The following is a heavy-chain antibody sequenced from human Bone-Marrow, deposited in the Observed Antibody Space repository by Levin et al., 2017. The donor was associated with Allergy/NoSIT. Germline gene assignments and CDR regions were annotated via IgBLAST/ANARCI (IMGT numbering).Heavy chain of an antibody. CDR1: GGSFSDYY. CDR3: ARSVAGNDY. J-gene: IGHJ4*02. CDR2: IHHSGST. V-gene: IGHV4-34*01. D-gene: IGHD6-19*01. Sequence: PGGSLRLSCGVSGGSFSDYYWSWIRQPPGKGLEWIGEIHHSGSTNYNPSLKSRVTISVDTSKNQFSLKLSSVTAADTAMYYCARSVAGNDYWGQGTLVTVSS.